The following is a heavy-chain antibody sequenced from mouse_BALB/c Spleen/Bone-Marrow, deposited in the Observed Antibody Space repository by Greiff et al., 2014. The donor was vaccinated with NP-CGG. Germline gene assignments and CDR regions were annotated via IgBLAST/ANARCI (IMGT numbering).Heavy chain of an antibody. V-gene: IGHV14-3*02. Sequence: VQLKESGAELVKPGASVKLSCTASGFNIKDTYMHWVKQRPEQGLEWIGRIDPANGNTKYDPKFQGKATITADTSPNTAYLQLSSLTSEDTAVYYCARGYGSSYGTGYFDVWGAGTTVTVSS. J-gene: IGHJ1*01. CDR3: ARGYGSSYGTGYFDV. D-gene: IGHD1-1*01. CDR2: IDPANGNT. CDR1: GFNIKDTY.